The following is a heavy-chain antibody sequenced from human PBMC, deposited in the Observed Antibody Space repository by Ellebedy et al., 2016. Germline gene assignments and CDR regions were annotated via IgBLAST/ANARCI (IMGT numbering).Heavy chain of an antibody. CDR1: GFTLTNYA. Sequence: GGSLRLSCAASGFTLTNYAMTWIRQAAGEGLEWVSAITGDTATTYYADSVKGRFTISRDNSKNTLYLQMNSLRAEDTAVYYCAKSDSYGMDVWGQGTTVTVSS. CDR2: ITGDTATT. CDR3: AKSDSYGMDV. J-gene: IGHJ6*02. V-gene: IGHV3-23*01.